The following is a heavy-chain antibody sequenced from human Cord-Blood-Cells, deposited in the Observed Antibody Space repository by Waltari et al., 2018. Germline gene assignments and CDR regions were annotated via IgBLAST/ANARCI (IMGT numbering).Heavy chain of an antibody. CDR2: IYYSGST. J-gene: IGHJ4*02. V-gene: IGHV4-59*01. CDR1: GGSISSYY. Sequence: QVQLQESGPGLVKPSETLSLTCTVPGGSISSYYWSWIRQPPGKGLEWIGYIYYSGSTNYNPSLKSRVTISVDTSKNQFSLKLSSVTAADTAVYYCARNFGDYWGQGTLVTVSS. D-gene: IGHD3-16*01. CDR3: ARNFGDY.